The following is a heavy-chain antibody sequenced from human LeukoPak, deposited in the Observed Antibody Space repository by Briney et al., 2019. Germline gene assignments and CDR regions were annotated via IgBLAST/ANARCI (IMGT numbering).Heavy chain of an antibody. CDR2: ISNSGETT. CDR1: GFNFVTYA. Sequence: PGGSLRLSCAASGFNFVTYAMNWVRQAPGKGLEWVSVISNSGETTHYADSVKGRFTISRGNSKNTLYLQMDSLRADDTAIYYCAKGSVVYYNFWSGSYSDYWGQGTLVTVSS. D-gene: IGHD3-3*01. J-gene: IGHJ4*02. V-gene: IGHV3-23*01. CDR3: AKGSVVYYNFWSGSYSDY.